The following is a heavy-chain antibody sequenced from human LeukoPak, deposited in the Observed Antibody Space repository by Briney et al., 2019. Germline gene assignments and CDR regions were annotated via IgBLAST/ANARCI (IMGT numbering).Heavy chain of an antibody. D-gene: IGHD2-15*01. CDR2: IYYSGST. CDR1: GGSISSYY. CDR3: ARSRVVVVAATPSPGYYYGMDV. V-gene: IGHV4-59*01. J-gene: IGHJ6*02. Sequence: SETLSLTCTVSGGSISSYYWSWIRQPPGKGLEWIGYIYYSGSTNYNPSLKSRVTISVDTSKNQFSLKLSSVTAADTAVYHCARSRVVVVAATPSPGYYYGMDVWGQGTTVTVSS.